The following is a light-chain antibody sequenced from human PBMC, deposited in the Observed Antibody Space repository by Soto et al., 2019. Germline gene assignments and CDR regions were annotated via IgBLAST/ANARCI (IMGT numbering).Light chain of an antibody. CDR3: CSSASESTYV. CDR1: SSDVGAYNS. J-gene: IGLJ1*01. CDR2: KAT. Sequence: QSALAQPASLSGSPGQSITISCPGTSSDVGAYNSVSWYQQHPHRAPQAIIYKATQRPSGDSTRYSATTSGKAPPLTTLALQTDDEADYFCCSSASESTYVCGTGTKVNVL. V-gene: IGLV2-23*01.